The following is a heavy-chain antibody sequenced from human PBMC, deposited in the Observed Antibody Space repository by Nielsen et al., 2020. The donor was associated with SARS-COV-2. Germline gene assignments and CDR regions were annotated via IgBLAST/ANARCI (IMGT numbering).Heavy chain of an antibody. D-gene: IGHD5-18*01. J-gene: IGHJ6*02. V-gene: IGHV3-23*01. Sequence: VRQAPGKGLEWVSAISGSGGSTYYADSVKGRFTISRDNSKNTLYLQMNSLRAEDTAVYYCAKEVRDTATSYYYYCGMDVWGQGTTVTVSS. CDR2: ISGSGGST. CDR3: AKEVRDTATSYYYYCGMDV.